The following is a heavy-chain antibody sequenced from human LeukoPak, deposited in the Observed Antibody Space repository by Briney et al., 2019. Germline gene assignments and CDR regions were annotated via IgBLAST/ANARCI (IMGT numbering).Heavy chain of an antibody. CDR2: INPNSGGT. D-gene: IGHD3-22*01. CDR1: GYTFTGYY. J-gene: IGHJ4*02. Sequence: ASEKVSCKASGYTFTGYYMHWVRQAPGQGLEWMGWINPNSGGTNYAQKFQGRVTMTRDTSISTAYMELSRLRSVDTAVYYCAREDYYDSSGYYDYWGQGTLVTVSS. V-gene: IGHV1-2*02. CDR3: AREDYYDSSGYYDY.